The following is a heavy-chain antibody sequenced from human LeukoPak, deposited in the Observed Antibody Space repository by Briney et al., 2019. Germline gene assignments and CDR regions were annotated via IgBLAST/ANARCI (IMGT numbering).Heavy chain of an antibody. Sequence: GGSLRLSCAASGFTFDDYGMSWVRQAPGKGLEWVSGINWNGGSTGYADSVKGRFTISRDNAKNSLYLQMNSLRAEDTALYHCARTKDVTVNYGSGSYYSYYFDYWGQGTLVTVSS. V-gene: IGHV3-20*01. CDR1: GFTFDDYG. D-gene: IGHD3-10*01. J-gene: IGHJ4*02. CDR3: ARTKDVTVNYGSGSYYSYYFDY. CDR2: INWNGGST.